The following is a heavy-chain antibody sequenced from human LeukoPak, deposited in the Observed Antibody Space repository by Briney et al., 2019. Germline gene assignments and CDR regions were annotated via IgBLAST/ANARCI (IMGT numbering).Heavy chain of an antibody. V-gene: IGHV4-39*07. D-gene: IGHD3-9*01. CDR3: AGVKTGYYHIYYMDV. J-gene: IGHJ6*03. Sequence: SETLSLTCTVSGGSISSSTYYWGWIRQPPGKGLEWIGSIYYSGSTYYNPSLKSRVTISVDTSKNQFSLKLSSVTAADTAVYYCAGVKTGYYHIYYMDVWGKGTTVTVSS. CDR1: GGSISSSTYY. CDR2: IYYSGST.